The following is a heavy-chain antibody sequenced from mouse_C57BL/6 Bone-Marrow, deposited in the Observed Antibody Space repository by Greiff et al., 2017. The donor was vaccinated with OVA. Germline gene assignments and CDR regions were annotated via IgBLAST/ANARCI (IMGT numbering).Heavy chain of an antibody. J-gene: IGHJ3*01. V-gene: IGHV5-6*01. CDR1: GFTFSSYG. CDR3: ARNYDYDAAWFAY. D-gene: IGHD2-4*01. Sequence: DVHLVESGGDLVKPGGSLKLSCAASGFTFSSYGMSWVRQTPDKRLEWVATISSGGSYTYYPDSVKGRFTISRDNAKNTLYLQMSSLKSEDTAMYYCARNYDYDAAWFAYWGQGTLVTVSA. CDR2: ISSGGSYT.